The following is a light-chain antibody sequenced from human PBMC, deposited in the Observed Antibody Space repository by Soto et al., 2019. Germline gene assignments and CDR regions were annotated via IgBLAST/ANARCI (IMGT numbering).Light chain of an antibody. CDR1: QSITNNY. CDR2: GAS. Sequence: EIVLTQSPGTLSLSPGERATLSCRASQSITNNYLAWYQQKAGRAHRLLIYGASSRATGIPDRFSGSGSGTDFTLTISRLEPEDFAMYYCQQYGYLVTFGGGTKVEIK. V-gene: IGKV3-20*01. CDR3: QQYGYLVT. J-gene: IGKJ4*01.